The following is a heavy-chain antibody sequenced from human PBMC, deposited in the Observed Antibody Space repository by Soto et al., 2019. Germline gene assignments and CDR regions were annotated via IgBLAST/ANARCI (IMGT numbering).Heavy chain of an antibody. V-gene: IGHV1-2*06. J-gene: IGHJ4*02. Sequence: ASVKVSCKTSGYFFTSHYIHWVRLAPGRGLEWVGRINPNNGDTNSPQKFQGRVTLTSDTSISTAYMEMRGLTSDDTALYYCAREITYGGGSFSLGLWGQGXLVTVSS. CDR1: GYFFTSHY. CDR3: AREITYGGGSFSLGL. CDR2: INPNNGDT. D-gene: IGHD3-10*01.